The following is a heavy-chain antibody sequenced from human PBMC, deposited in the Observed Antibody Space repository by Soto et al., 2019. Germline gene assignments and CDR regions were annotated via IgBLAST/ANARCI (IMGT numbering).Heavy chain of an antibody. CDR3: ARDRVEAALGTFDQ. D-gene: IGHD6-13*01. Sequence: QVQLVQSGAEVKKPGASVKVSCKTSGYTFSTYPISWVRQAPGQGLEWVGWISTYNGKTNYGQKFQGRVTITTDTSASTAYMNLRSLRSDDTAVYYCARDRVEAALGTFDQWGQGTLVTVSS. CDR1: GYTFSTYP. J-gene: IGHJ4*02. CDR2: ISTYNGKT. V-gene: IGHV1-18*01.